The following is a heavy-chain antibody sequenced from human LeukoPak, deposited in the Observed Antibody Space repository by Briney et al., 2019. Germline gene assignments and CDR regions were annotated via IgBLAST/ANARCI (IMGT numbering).Heavy chain of an antibody. CDR2: ISTSDTTM. CDR1: GFIFSSYE. J-gene: IGHJ5*02. Sequence: GGSLRLSCAASGFIFSSYEMNWVRQAPGEGLEWVSYISTSDTTMYYADSVKGRFTISRDNAKNSLYLQMDSLRVEDTGIYYCGRDLGTHGGYVDPWGQGTLVTVSS. V-gene: IGHV3-48*03. CDR3: GRDLGTHGGYVDP. D-gene: IGHD5-12*01.